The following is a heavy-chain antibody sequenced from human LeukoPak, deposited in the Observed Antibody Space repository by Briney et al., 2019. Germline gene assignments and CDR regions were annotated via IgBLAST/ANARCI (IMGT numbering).Heavy chain of an antibody. CDR3: VRHGADFWSGYYSY. Sequence: SETLSLTCAVSGYFISSGYYWGWIRQPPGKGLEWIGSIYYSGTTYYNPSLKSRVTISVDTSRNQFSLKLTSVTAADTAVYYCVRHGADFWSGYYSYWGQGTLVTVSS. CDR2: IYYSGTT. V-gene: IGHV4-38-2*01. D-gene: IGHD3-3*01. J-gene: IGHJ4*02. CDR1: GYFISSGYY.